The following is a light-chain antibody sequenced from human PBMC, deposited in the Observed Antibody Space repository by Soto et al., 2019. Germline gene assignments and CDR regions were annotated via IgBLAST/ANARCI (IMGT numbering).Light chain of an antibody. Sequence: DIVMTQSPDSLAVSLGGRATINCKSSQSVLYSSNNKNYLAWYQQKPGQSPKLLIYWASTRESGVPDRFSGTGSGTDFTLTISSLQAEDVAVYYCQQYYSPPYTFGQGTRLEIK. CDR2: WAS. CDR3: QQYYSPPYT. CDR1: QSVLYSSNNKNY. V-gene: IGKV4-1*01. J-gene: IGKJ2*01.